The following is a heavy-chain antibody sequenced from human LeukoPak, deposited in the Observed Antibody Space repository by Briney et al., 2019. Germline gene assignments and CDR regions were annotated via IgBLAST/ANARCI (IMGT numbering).Heavy chain of an antibody. J-gene: IGHJ4*01. V-gene: IGHV3-66*01. D-gene: IGHD1-26*01. CDR3: ARDGRGSXYFDX. CDR2: IYSGGST. CDR1: GFTVSSXY. Sequence: RLSXAASGFTVSSXYMSWVRQAPGKGLEWVSFIYSGGSTYYAASVKWRFTISRDNSKNTLYLQIKSLRAEDTAVYYCARDGRGSXYFDXXG.